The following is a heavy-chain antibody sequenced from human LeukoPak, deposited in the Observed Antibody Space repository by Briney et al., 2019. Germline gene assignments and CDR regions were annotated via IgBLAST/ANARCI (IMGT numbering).Heavy chain of an antibody. V-gene: IGHV4-61*02. CDR3: ASRELTLGIGNAFDI. CDR2: VHTSGST. D-gene: IGHD3-10*01. CDR1: GGSITSGSFY. J-gene: IGHJ3*02. Sequence: KPSQTLSLTCTVSGGSITSGSFYWSWIRQPAGKGLEWIGRVHTSGSTNYNPSLKSRVTISVDTSKNQFSLKLSSVTAADTAVYYCASRELTLGIGNAFDIWGQGTMVTVSS.